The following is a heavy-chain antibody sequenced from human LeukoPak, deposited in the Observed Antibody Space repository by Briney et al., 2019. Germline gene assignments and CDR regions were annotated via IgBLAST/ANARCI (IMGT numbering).Heavy chain of an antibody. Sequence: PGGSLRLSCAASGFTFSSYSMNWVRQAPGKGLEWVSSISSSSSYIYYADSVKGRFAISRDNAKNSLYLQMNSLRAEDTAVYYWARVPSTVTPGWEFDYWGQGTLVTVSS. CDR2: ISSSSSYI. J-gene: IGHJ4*02. V-gene: IGHV3-21*01. D-gene: IGHD4-17*01. CDR1: GFTFSSYS. CDR3: ARVPSTVTPGWEFDY.